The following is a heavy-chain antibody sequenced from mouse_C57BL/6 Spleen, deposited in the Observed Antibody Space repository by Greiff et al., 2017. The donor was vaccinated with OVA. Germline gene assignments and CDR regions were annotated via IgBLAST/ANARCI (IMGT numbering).Heavy chain of an antibody. J-gene: IGHJ3*01. V-gene: IGHV1-85*01. CDR3: AREEDGAWFAY. CDR2: IYPRDGST. CDR1: GYTFTSYD. Sequence: QVHVKQSGPELVKPGASVKLSCKASGYTFTSYDINWVKQRPGQGLEWIGWIYPRDGSTKYNEKFKGKATLTVDTSSSTAYMELHSLTSEDSAVYFCAREEDGAWFAYWGQGTLVTVSA.